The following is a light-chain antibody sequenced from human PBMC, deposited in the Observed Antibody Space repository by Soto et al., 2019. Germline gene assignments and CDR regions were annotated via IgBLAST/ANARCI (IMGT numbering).Light chain of an antibody. CDR2: DAS. Sequence: EIVMTQSPATLSVSPGERATLSCRASESVSSNLAWYQQKPGQAPSLLIYDASTRATAIPARFSGSGSGTEFTLTISSLQSADFAVYHCQQYNKRPHTFGQGTKLEIK. J-gene: IGKJ2*01. CDR1: ESVSSN. CDR3: QQYNKRPHT. V-gene: IGKV3-15*01.